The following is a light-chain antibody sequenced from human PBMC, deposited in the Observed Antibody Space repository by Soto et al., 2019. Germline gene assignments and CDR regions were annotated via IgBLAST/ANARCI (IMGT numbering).Light chain of an antibody. CDR3: QHFRA. J-gene: IGKJ5*01. Sequence: EVVLTQSPGTLSLSPGERATLSCRASQSVSSSYVAWYQQKRGQAPRLLMYGASSRATGIPDRFSGSGSGTDFTLTISRLEPEDFVLYYCQHFRAFGQGTRLEIK. V-gene: IGKV3-20*01. CDR2: GAS. CDR1: QSVSSSY.